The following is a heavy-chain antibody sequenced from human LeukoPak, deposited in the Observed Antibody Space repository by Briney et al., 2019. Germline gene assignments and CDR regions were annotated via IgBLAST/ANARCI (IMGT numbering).Heavy chain of an antibody. D-gene: IGHD3-9*01. J-gene: IGHJ4*02. CDR3: ARGGGNYDILTGYYPFDY. Sequence: GASVKVSCKASGYTFTDYYMHWVRQAPGKGLEWMGWINPNSGGTNYAQKFQGWVTMTRDTSISTAYMELSRLRSDDTAVHYCARGGGNYDILTGYYPFDYWGQGTLVTVSS. CDR2: INPNSGGT. CDR1: GYTFTDYY. V-gene: IGHV1-2*04.